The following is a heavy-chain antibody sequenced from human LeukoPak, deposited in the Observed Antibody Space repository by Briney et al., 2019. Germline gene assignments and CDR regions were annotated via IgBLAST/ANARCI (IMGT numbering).Heavy chain of an antibody. J-gene: IGHJ4*02. V-gene: IGHV4-30-4*01. Sequence: SQTLSFTCTVSAGSISSGDYYWSWTRQPPGQGPDWIGYIYYSGSTYYNPSLKSRVTISVDTSKNQFSLKLSSVTAADTAVYYCARGEDYGDTFDYWGQGTLVTVSS. CDR2: IYYSGST. CDR1: AGSISSGDYY. D-gene: IGHD4-17*01. CDR3: ARGEDYGDTFDY.